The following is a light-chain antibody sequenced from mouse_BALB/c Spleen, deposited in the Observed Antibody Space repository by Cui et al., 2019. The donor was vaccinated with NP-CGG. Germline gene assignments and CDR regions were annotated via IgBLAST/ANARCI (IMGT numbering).Light chain of an antibody. CDR1: IGAVTTNNF. CDR3: ALWYSNHWV. Sequence: VVSQQPAPTTSPGETVTLTCRSSIGAVTTNNFANWVQEKPDHLFTGLIGGTHNRAPGVPARFSGSLIGDKAALTITGAQTEDEAIYFCALWYSNHWVFGGGTKLTVL. CDR2: GTH. V-gene: IGLV1*01. J-gene: IGLJ1*01.